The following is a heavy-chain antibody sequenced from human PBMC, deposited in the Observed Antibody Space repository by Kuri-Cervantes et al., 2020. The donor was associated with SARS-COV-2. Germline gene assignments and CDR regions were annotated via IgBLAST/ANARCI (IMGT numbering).Heavy chain of an antibody. J-gene: IGHJ5*02. Sequence: GSLRLSCTVSGGSISSYYWGWIRQPPGKGLEWIGSIYYSGSTYYNPPLKSRVTISVDTSKNQFSLKLSSVTAADTAVYYCARQMMSSITIFGVVITRNWFDPWGQGTLVTVSS. D-gene: IGHD3-3*01. V-gene: IGHV4-39*01. CDR1: GGSISSYY. CDR2: IYYSGST. CDR3: ARQMMSSITIFGVVITRNWFDP.